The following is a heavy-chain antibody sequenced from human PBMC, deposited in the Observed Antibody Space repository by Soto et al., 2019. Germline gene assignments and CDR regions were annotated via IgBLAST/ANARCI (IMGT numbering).Heavy chain of an antibody. CDR1: GYTFTNYY. CDR3: ARNDKSGLDY. J-gene: IGHJ4*02. CDR2: INPTGGST. D-gene: IGHD1-1*01. V-gene: IGHV1-46*01. Sequence: ASVKVSCKASGYTFTNYYMHWVRQAPGQGLEWMGMINPTGGSTSYAQKFQGRVTMTRDTSTSTVYMELISLRSEDTAVYYCARNDKSGLDYWGQGTLVTFSS.